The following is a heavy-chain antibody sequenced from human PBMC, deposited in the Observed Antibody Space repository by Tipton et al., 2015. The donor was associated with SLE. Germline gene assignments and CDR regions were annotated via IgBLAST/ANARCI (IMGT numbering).Heavy chain of an antibody. D-gene: IGHD3-16*01. CDR3: ARGLGKWYFDL. V-gene: IGHV3-33*05. CDR2: ITYDGSGN. CDR1: GIPFGSYG. Sequence: SLRLSCAASGIPFGSYGMHWVRQAPGKGLEWVASITYDGSGNDYADSVKGRFTISRDNSKKTLYLQMNSLRVEDTAVYYCARGLGKWYFDLWGRGTLVTVSS. J-gene: IGHJ2*01.